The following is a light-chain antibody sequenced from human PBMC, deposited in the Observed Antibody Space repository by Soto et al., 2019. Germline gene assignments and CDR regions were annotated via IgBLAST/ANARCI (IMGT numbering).Light chain of an antibody. J-gene: IGLJ1*01. CDR3: SSYPSTSTFYV. CDR1: SSDVGSNNR. Sequence: QSALTQPPSVSGSPGQSVTISCTGTSSDVGSNNRVSWYQQPPGTAPKLMIYEVNNRPSGVPDRVSGSRSGNTASLTISGRQAEDEADDYCSSYPSTSTFYVFGTGTKLTVL. V-gene: IGLV2-18*02. CDR2: EVN.